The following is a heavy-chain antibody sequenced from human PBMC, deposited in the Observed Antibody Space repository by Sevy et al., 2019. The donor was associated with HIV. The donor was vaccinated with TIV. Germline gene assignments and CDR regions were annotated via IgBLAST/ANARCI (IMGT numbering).Heavy chain of an antibody. V-gene: IGHV3-23*01. CDR2: ISGSGGST. CDR3: AKVARRIAVAGTEEGYFDY. Sequence: GGSLRLSCAASGFTFSSYAMSWVRQAPGKGLEWVSAISGSGGSTYYADSVKGRFTISRDNSKNTLYLQMNSLRAEDTAVYYCAKVARRIAVAGTEEGYFDYWGQGTLVTVSS. D-gene: IGHD6-19*01. CDR1: GFTFSSYA. J-gene: IGHJ4*02.